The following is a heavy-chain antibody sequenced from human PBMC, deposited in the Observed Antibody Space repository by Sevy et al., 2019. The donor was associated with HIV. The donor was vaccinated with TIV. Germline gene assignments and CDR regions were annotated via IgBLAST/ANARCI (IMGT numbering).Heavy chain of an antibody. CDR2: VYYIGGT. Sequence: SETLSLTCTVSGGSINSDHWNWIRQPPGKGLGWIGYVYYIGGTNYNPSLKNQITISVDRTKNQFSIKLTSVTAADTAVYYCARRNDFAIWGQGTMVTVSS. J-gene: IGHJ3*02. CDR1: GGSINSDH. CDR3: ARRNDFAI. V-gene: IGHV4-59*08.